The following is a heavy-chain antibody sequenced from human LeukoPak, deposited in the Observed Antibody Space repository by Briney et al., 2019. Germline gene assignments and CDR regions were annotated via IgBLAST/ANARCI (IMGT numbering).Heavy chain of an antibody. Sequence: GGSLRLSCAASGFTFSSYALSWVRQAPEKGLEWVSTISGSGADTYYADSVKGRFTSSRDNSMNTLNLHMSSLRAEDTAVYYCAKDQSSAWYWEYWGQGTLVTVSS. D-gene: IGHD6-19*01. CDR2: ISGSGADT. CDR3: AKDQSSAWYWEY. V-gene: IGHV3-23*01. J-gene: IGHJ4*02. CDR1: GFTFSSYA.